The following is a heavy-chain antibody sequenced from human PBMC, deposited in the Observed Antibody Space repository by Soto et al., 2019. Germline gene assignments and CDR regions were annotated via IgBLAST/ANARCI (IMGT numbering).Heavy chain of an antibody. CDR1: GFTFDDHG. D-gene: IGHD6-19*01. Sequence: EVQLVESGGGVVRPGGSLRLSCAASGFTFDDHGMTWVRQAPGKGLEWVSGITWNGATTGYADSVKGRFTISRDNAKNSLYLQMSSLRVEDTALYYCARDGGVVVAVDAFDVWGQGTMVTVSS. CDR3: ARDGGVVVAVDAFDV. V-gene: IGHV3-20*04. CDR2: ITWNGATT. J-gene: IGHJ3*01.